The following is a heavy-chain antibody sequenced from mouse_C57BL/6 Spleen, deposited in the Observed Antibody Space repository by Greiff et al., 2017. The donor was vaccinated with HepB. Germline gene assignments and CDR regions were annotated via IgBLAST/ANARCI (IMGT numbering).Heavy chain of an antibody. D-gene: IGHD3-2*02. CDR1: GYTFTSYG. J-gene: IGHJ3*01. Sequence: VQLQQSGAELARPGASVKLSCKASGYTFTSYGIGWVKQRTGQGLEWIGEIYPRSGNTYYNEKFKGKATLTADKSSSPAYMALRSLTSEDSAVDVCASRQLRLLDFAYWGKGTLVTVSA. V-gene: IGHV1-81*01. CDR2: IYPRSGNT. CDR3: ASRQLRLLDFAY.